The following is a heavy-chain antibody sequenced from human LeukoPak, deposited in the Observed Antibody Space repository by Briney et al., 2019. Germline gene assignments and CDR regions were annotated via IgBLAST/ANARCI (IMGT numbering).Heavy chain of an antibody. CDR1: GGSISSGGYY. Sequence: PSETLSLNCTVSGGSISSGGYYWSWIRQPPGKGLEWIGYIYHSGSAYYNPSLKSRVTISVDRSKNQFSLKLSSVTAADTAVYYCARDLVAFDYWGQGALVIVSS. D-gene: IGHD2-15*01. CDR2: IYHSGSA. J-gene: IGHJ4*02. V-gene: IGHV4-30-2*01. CDR3: ARDLVAFDY.